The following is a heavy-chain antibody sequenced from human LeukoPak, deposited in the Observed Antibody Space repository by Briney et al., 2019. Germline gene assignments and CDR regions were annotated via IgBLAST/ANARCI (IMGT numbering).Heavy chain of an antibody. D-gene: IGHD2-2*01. CDR2: INTDSSDI. J-gene: IGHJ4*02. CDR3: ARDTFQPGLIDS. CDR1: GFTFSRYA. Sequence: GGSLRLSCAASGFTFSRYAMNWVRQAPGEGLEWVSYINTDSSDIHHADSVKGRFTISRDNARNTLYLQLSSLRAEDSGVYYCARDTFQPGLIDSWGQGTLVTVSS. V-gene: IGHV3-21*05.